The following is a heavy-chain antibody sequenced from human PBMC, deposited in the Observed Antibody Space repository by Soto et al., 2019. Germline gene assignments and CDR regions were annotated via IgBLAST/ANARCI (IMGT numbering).Heavy chain of an antibody. CDR3: ARFVELRTGSWNYYYGMDV. V-gene: IGHV1-46*01. CDR1: GYTFTSYY. Sequence: ASVKVSCKASGYTFTSYYMHWVRQAPGQGLEWMGIINHSGGSTSYAQKFQGRVTMTRDTSTSTVYMELSSLRSEDTAVYYCARFVELRTGSWNYYYGMDVWGQGTTVTVSS. J-gene: IGHJ6*02. D-gene: IGHD6-13*01. CDR2: INHSGGST.